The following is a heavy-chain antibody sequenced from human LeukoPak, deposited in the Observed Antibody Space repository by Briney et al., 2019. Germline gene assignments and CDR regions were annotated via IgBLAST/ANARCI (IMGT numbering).Heavy chain of an antibody. CDR2: INSHGSST. Sequence: PGGSLRLSCAASGFTVSSNYMSWVRQAPGKGLVWVSRINSHGSSTSYADSVKGRFTISRDSAKNTLYLQMNSLRAEDTAVYYCTRDGGYNAFDIWGQGTMVTVSS. J-gene: IGHJ3*02. CDR3: TRDGGYNAFDI. V-gene: IGHV3-74*01. CDR1: GFTVSSNY. D-gene: IGHD5-12*01.